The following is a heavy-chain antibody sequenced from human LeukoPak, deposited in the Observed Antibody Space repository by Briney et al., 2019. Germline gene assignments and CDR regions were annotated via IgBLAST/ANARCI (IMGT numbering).Heavy chain of an antibody. V-gene: IGHV3-23*01. CDR2: IGGGGGDT. D-gene: IGHD3-10*01. CDR1: GFTFSSYA. J-gene: IGHJ4*02. CDR3: AKDRFPSGSYYFDN. Sequence: GGSLRLSCAASGFTFSSYAMSWVRQAPGKGLEWGSAIGGGGGDTYYADSVKGRFTISRDNSKHTLYLQMSSLRADDTAVYYCAKDRFPSGSYYFDNWGQGTLVTVSS.